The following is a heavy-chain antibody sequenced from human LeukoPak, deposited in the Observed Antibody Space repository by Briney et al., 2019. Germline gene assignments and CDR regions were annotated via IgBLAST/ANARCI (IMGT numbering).Heavy chain of an antibody. CDR3: ARGKIGYYYGDSDGF. CDR2: ISTLCSTK. CDR1: GFSFSSFD. J-gene: IGHJ4*02. D-gene: IGHD4-17*01. V-gene: IGHV3-48*02. Sequence: AGSVRLSCAVSGFSFSSFDMNWVRQAPGKGLEWVSYISTLCSTKYYADSVKGHFTISRDNAQNSLYLQMNSLRDEDTAVYYCARGKIGYYYGDSDGFWGQGTLVTVFS.